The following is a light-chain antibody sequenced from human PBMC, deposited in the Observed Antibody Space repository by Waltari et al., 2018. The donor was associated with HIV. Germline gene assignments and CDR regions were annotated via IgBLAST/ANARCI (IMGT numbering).Light chain of an antibody. CDR2: DVS. J-gene: IGLJ1*01. Sequence: QSALTQPRSVSGSPGQSVTISCTGTSSDVGDSTYVSWYRQNPGKVPKLMIYDVSKRPSGVPDRFSGSRSGNTASLTISGRQAEDEADYFCCSYAGNYSYVFGSGSRVTVL. V-gene: IGLV2-11*01. CDR3: CSYAGNYSYV. CDR1: SSDVGDSTY.